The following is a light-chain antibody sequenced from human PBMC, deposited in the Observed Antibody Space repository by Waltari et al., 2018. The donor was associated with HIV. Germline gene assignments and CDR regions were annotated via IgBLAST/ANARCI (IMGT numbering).Light chain of an antibody. CDR3: QSYDNSLGIV. J-gene: IGLJ1*01. CDR2: GNT. Sequence: QSQLTQPPSVSGAPGQRVTISCTGSRSNLGTGYHVHWYQQVPGTAPKLLIHGNTNRPSWVPDRFSGSKSGTSASLAITGLQAEDEADYYCQSYDNSLGIVFGSGTKVTVL. V-gene: IGLV1-40*01. CDR1: RSNLGTGYH.